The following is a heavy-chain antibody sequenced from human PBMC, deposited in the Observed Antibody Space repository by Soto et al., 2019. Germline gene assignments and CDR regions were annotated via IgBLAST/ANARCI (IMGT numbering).Heavy chain of an antibody. J-gene: IGHJ4*02. CDR2: ISGSGGST. CDR3: AKDREYSSSSCFDY. CDR1: GFTFSSYA. D-gene: IGHD6-6*01. Sequence: GGSLRLSCAASGFTFSSYAMSWVRQAPGKGLEWVSAISGSGGSTYYADSVKGRFTISRDNSKNTLYLQMNSLRAGDTAVYYCAKDREYSSSSCFDYWGQGTLVTVSS. V-gene: IGHV3-23*01.